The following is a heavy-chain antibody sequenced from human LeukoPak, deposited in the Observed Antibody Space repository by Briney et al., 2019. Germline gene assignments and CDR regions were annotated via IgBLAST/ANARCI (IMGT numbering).Heavy chain of an antibody. D-gene: IGHD6-19*01. CDR1: GFTFRNYW. Sequence: PGGSLRLSCAASGFTFRNYWMSWVRQVPGTGLEWVANIKQDGSDRNYVTSVRGRFTISRGNAESSLYLQMNSLRAEDTAVYYCVRNLAVAGTCFDSWGQGTLVTVSS. CDR3: VRNLAVAGTCFDS. CDR2: IKQDGSDR. V-gene: IGHV3-7*03. J-gene: IGHJ4*02.